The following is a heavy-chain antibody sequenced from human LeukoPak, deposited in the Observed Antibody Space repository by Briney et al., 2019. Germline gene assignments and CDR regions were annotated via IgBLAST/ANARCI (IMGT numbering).Heavy chain of an antibody. J-gene: IGHJ4*02. CDR1: GFAFSNYA. V-gene: IGHV3-30*14. Sequence: GSLRLSCAASGFAFSNYAMHWVRQAPGMGLEWVAVISYDGSNKYYADSVKGRFTISRDNSKNTLYLQMGSLRAEDMAVYYCARGWDGYNFYLVDYWGQGALVTVSS. CDR2: ISYDGSNK. CDR3: ARGWDGYNFYLVDY. D-gene: IGHD5-24*01.